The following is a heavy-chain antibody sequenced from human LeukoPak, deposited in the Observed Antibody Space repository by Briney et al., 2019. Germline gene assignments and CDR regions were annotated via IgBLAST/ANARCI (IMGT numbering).Heavy chain of an antibody. Sequence: GGSLRLSCEGSGFTFSNYAMTWDRQAPGKGLEWVSGISYSGDNTYYADSVKGRFTISRDNSKNTLYLQMNSLRAEDTAVYYCAKNSGWPYFDYWGQGTLVTVSS. CDR1: GFTFSNYA. CDR2: ISYSGDNT. J-gene: IGHJ4*02. CDR3: AKNSGWPYFDY. V-gene: IGHV3-23*01. D-gene: IGHD6-19*01.